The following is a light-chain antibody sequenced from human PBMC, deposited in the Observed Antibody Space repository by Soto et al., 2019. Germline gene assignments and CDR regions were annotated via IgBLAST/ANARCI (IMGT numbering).Light chain of an antibody. CDR1: QGISSS. CDR2: AAS. Sequence: AIRMTQSPSSFSASTGDRVTITCRASQGISSSLAWDQQKPGKAPKLLIYAASTLQTGVPSRFSGSGSGTDFTLTSSCLQSEDFATYYCQHYYSYPPTVGQGTKVEIK. CDR3: QHYYSYPPT. J-gene: IGKJ1*01. V-gene: IGKV1-8*01.